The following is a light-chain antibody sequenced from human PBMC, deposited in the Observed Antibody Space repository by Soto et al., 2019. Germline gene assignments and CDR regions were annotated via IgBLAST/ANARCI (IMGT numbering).Light chain of an antibody. CDR2: GAS. CDR1: QGVGYN. V-gene: IGKV3-15*01. CDR3: QQYYQWPPH. J-gene: IGKJ4*01. Sequence: EIVMTQSPATLSVSPGERATLSCRASQGVGYNLVWYQQKPGQAPRLLIHGASTRASGIPARFSGSGSGTEFTLTISGLQSEDFAVYYCQQYYQWPPHFGGGTKVEIK.